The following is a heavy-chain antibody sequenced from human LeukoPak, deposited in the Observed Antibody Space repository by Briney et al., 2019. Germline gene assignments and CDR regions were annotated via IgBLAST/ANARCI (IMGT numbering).Heavy chain of an antibody. CDR2: ISSSGSTI. Sequence: GGSLRLSCAASGFTFSSYEMNWVRQAPGQGLECFTYISSSGSTIAYADSVKGRFTISRDNAKNSLYLQMNSLRDEDTAVYYCARDHRRYSSSSGYYYYYGMDVWGQGTTVTVSS. V-gene: IGHV3-48*03. D-gene: IGHD6-6*01. CDR1: GFTFSSYE. CDR3: ARDHRRYSSSSGYYYYYGMDV. J-gene: IGHJ6*02.